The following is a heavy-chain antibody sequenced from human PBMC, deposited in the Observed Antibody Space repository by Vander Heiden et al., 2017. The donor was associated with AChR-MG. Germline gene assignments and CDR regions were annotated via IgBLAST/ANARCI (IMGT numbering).Heavy chain of an antibody. D-gene: IGHD6-19*01. V-gene: IGHV3-23*01. Sequence: EVQLLESGGGLVQPGGSLRLSCAASGFTFSSYAMSWVRQAPGKGREWVSAISGSGGSTYYADSVKGRFTISRDNSKNTLYLQMNSLRAEDTAVYYCAKPRRAVAGTPVFWFDPWGQGTLVTVSS. CDR3: AKPRRAVAGTPVFWFDP. CDR2: ISGSGGST. J-gene: IGHJ5*02. CDR1: GFTFSSYA.